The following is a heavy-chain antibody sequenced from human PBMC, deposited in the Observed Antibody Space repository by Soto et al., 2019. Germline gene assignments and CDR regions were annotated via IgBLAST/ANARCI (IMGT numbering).Heavy chain of an antibody. CDR2: IYPGDSDT. CDR3: ASRLYDSSVYSPFDP. CDR1: GYSFTSYW. Sequence: GESLKISCKGSGYSFTSYWIGWVRQMPGKGLEWMGIIYPGDSDTRYSPSFQGQVTISADKSISTAYLQWSSLKASDTAMYCCASRLYDSSVYSPFDPWGQGTLVTVSS. J-gene: IGHJ5*02. V-gene: IGHV5-51*01. D-gene: IGHD3-22*01.